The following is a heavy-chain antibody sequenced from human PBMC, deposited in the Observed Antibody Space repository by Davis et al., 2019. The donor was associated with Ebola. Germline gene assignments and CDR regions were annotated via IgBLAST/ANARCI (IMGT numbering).Heavy chain of an antibody. V-gene: IGHV3-74*01. CDR1: GFLISRHW. CDR2: INSDGSDT. CDR3: ARYASSSVPFDY. D-gene: IGHD6-6*01. J-gene: IGHJ4*02. Sequence: GESLKISCAASGFLISRHWMHWVRQAPGKGLVWVSRINSDGSDTTYADSVKGRFTISRDNAKSTVYLQMNSLRAEDTAVYYCARYASSSVPFDYWGQGTLVTVSS.